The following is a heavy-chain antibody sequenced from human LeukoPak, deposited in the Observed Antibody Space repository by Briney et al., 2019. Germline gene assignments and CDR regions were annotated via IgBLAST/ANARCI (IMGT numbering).Heavy chain of an antibody. Sequence: PGGSLRLSCAASGFTFNNFAMNWVRHAPGKGLEWVSAISGLGDSMYSADSVKGRFTISRDNSKNTLYLQMSSLRADDTAVYYCAKGGSVFWSVCADHWGQGTLVTVSS. D-gene: IGHD3-3*01. J-gene: IGHJ4*01. CDR1: GFTFNNFA. V-gene: IGHV3-23*01. CDR3: AKGGSVFWSVCADH. CDR2: ISGLGDSM.